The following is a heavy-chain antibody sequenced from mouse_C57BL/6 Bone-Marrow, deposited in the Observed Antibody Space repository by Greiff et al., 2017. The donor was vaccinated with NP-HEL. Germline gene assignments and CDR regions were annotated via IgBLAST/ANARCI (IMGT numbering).Heavy chain of an antibody. CDR3: AVVKEYFDV. CDR2: IYPGDGDT. J-gene: IGHJ1*03. Sequence: VQLQQSGPELVKPGASVKISCKASGYAFSSSWMNWVKQRPGKGLEWIGRIYPGDGDTNYNGKFKGKATLTADKSSSTAYMQLSSLTSEDSAVYFCAVVKEYFDVWGTGTTVTVSS. V-gene: IGHV1-82*01. CDR1: GYAFSSSW. D-gene: IGHD1-1*02.